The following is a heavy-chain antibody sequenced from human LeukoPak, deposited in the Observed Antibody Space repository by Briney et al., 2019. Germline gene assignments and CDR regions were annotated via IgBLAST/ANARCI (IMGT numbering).Heavy chain of an antibody. CDR3: VRDSGSSYGYYFLH. CDR1: GFTFNSYS. CDR2: ISSSSSHM. D-gene: IGHD1-26*01. Sequence: GGSLRLSCAASGFTFNSYSMYWVRQAPGKGLEWASSISSSSSHMFYADSVKGRFSISRDNANNSLYLQMNSLGAEDTAVYYCVRDSGSSYGYYFLHWGQGTLVTVSS. V-gene: IGHV3-21*01. J-gene: IGHJ1*01.